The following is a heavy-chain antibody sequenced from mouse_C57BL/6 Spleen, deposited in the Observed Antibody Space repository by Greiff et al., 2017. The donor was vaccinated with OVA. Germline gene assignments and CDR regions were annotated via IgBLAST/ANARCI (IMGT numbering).Heavy chain of an antibody. Sequence: VQLQQSGPELVKPGASVKISCKASGYTFTDYYMNWVKQSHGKSLEWIGDINPNNGGTSYNQKFKGKATLTVDKSSSTAYMELRSLTSEDSAVYYCASSAYYYGSRYFDYWGQGTTLTVSS. CDR2: INPNNGGT. D-gene: IGHD1-1*01. CDR3: ASSAYYYGSRYFDY. V-gene: IGHV1-26*01. J-gene: IGHJ2*01. CDR1: GYTFTDYY.